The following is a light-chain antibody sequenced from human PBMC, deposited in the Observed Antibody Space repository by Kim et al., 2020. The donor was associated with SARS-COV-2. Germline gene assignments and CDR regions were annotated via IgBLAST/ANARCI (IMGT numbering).Light chain of an antibody. CDR2: DAS. Sequence: CVSPGERATLACRASQSVSNNLAWYQHKPGQAPRLLIYDASTRATGVPARFSGSGSGTEFTLTISSLQSEDFAVYYCHHYAAWRGFGGGTKVDIK. CDR3: HHYAAWRG. CDR1: QSVSNN. V-gene: IGKV3-15*01. J-gene: IGKJ4*02.